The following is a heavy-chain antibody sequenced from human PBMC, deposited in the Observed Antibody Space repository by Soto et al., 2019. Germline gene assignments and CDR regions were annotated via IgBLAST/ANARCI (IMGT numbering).Heavy chain of an antibody. CDR3: ARATSSSSWVYYYYYGMDV. D-gene: IGHD6-13*01. CDR2: ISAYNGNT. CDR1: GYTFTSYG. J-gene: IGHJ6*02. Sequence: VASVKVSCKASGYTFTSYGISWVRQAPGQGLEWMGWISAYNGNTNYAQKLQGRVTMTTDTSTSTAYMELRSLRSDDTAVYYCARATSSSSWVYYYYYGMDVWGQGTTVTVSS. V-gene: IGHV1-18*01.